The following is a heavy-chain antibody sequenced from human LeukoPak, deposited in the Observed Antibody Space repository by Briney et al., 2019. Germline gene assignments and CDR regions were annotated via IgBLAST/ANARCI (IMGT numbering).Heavy chain of an antibody. CDR1: GDSVSSNSAA. Sequence: SQTLSLTCAISGDSVSSNSAAWNWIRQSPSRGLEWLGRTYYRSKWYNDYAVSVKSRITINPDTSKNQFSLQLSSVTPEDTAVYYCARERYYYDSSGSPLRWFDPWGQGTLVTVSS. CDR2: TYYRSKWYN. V-gene: IGHV6-1*01. D-gene: IGHD3-22*01. J-gene: IGHJ5*02. CDR3: ARERYYYDSSGSPLRWFDP.